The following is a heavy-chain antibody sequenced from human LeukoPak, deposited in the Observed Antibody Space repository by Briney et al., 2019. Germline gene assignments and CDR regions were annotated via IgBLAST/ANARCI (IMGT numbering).Heavy chain of an antibody. Sequence: MSSQTLSLTCTVSGGSISSGSYYWSWIRQPAGKGLEWIGRIYTSGSTNYNPSLKSRVTISVDTSKNQFSLKLSSVTAADTAVYYCARGVYDSSGYYQYYFDYWGQGTLVTVSS. CDR2: IYTSGST. J-gene: IGHJ4*02. V-gene: IGHV4-61*02. D-gene: IGHD3-22*01. CDR1: GGSISSGSYY. CDR3: ARGVYDSSGYYQYYFDY.